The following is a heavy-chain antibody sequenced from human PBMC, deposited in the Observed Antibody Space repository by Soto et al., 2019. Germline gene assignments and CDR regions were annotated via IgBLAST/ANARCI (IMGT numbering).Heavy chain of an antibody. CDR2: ISGSGGST. CDR3: AKAPASSLTASRPFDE. CDR1: GNTFSNYA. J-gene: IGHJ4*02. V-gene: IGHV3-23*01. Sequence: EVQLLESGGGLVPPGGFLRLSCEASGNTFSNYAMTWVRQAPGKGLEWVSAISGSGGSTYYAGSVKGRFTISRDNSKNTLFLHMNSLRAEDTAIYYCAKAPASSLTASRPFDEWGQGTLVTVS. D-gene: IGHD5-18*01.